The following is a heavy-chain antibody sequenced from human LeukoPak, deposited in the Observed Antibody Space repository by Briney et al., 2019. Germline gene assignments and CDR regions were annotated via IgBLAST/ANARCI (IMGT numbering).Heavy chain of an antibody. Sequence: EASVKVSCKAPGYSFTSNYIHWVRQAPGQGLEWMGMIYPRDGSTSYAQKFQGRVTVTRDTSTSTVHMELSGLRSEDTAVYYCARDQEAFDYWGQGTLVTVSS. CDR3: ARDQEAFDY. V-gene: IGHV1-46*01. J-gene: IGHJ4*02. CDR1: GYSFTSNY. CDR2: IYPRDGST.